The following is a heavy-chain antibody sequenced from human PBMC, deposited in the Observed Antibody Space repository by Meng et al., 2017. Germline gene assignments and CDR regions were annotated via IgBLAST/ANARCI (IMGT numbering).Heavy chain of an antibody. CDR3: ARDTVEAYCGGDCCPLGY. D-gene: IGHD2-21*02. CDR2: INHSGST. V-gene: IGHV4-34*01. Sequence: GELHQGGAGLFKPSETLALTCAGVGGSFSGYYWSWFRQPPGKGVEWIGEINHSGSTNYNPSLKSRVTISVDTSKNQFSLKLSSVTAADTAVYYCARDTVEAYCGGDCCPLGYWGQGTLVTVSS. CDR1: GGSFSGYY. J-gene: IGHJ4*02.